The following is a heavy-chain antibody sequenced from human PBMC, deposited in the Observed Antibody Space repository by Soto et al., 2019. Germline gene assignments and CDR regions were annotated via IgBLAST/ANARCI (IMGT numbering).Heavy chain of an antibody. V-gene: IGHV1-18*01. CDR1: GDTFTTYG. CDR2: ISGYNGNT. D-gene: IGHD2-2*01. CDR3: ARDRSVVVPAAMVPWFDP. J-gene: IGHJ5*02. Sequence: ASVKVSCKGSGDTFTTYGISWVRQAPGQGLEWMGWISGYNGNTNYAQKFQGRVTMTTDTSTDTAYMELRSLTSDDTAVYYCARDRSVVVPAAMVPWFDPWGQGTLVTVSS.